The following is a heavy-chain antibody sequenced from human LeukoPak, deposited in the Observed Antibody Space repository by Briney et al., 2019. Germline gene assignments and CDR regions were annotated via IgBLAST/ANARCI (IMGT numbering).Heavy chain of an antibody. Sequence: SETLSLTCSVSGGSISCSSYFWGWIRQPPGKGLEWIGTLYFGGSTYYNPSLNGRVTISVATSKNQFSLKLSSVTAADTAVYFCARRYYYIDYWGQGNLVTVSS. D-gene: IGHD5-18*01. CDR3: ARRYYYIDY. J-gene: IGHJ4*02. V-gene: IGHV4-39*01. CDR1: GGSISCSSYF. CDR2: LYFGGST.